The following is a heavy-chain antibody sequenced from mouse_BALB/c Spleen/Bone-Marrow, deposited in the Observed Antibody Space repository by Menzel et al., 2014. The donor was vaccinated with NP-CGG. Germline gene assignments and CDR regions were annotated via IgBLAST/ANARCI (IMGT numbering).Heavy chain of an antibody. CDR1: GYTFTSSW. D-gene: IGHD2-1*01. V-gene: IGHV1S130*01. J-gene: IGHJ1*01. CDR2: IHPNSGNT. CDR3: AREKIYGNYLWYFDV. Sequence: QVQLQQSGSVLVSHGASVKLSCKASGYTFTSSWMHWAKQRPGQGLEWIGEIHPNSGNTNYDEKFKGKATLTVDTSSSTAYVDLSSLTSEDSAVYYCAREKIYGNYLWYFDVWGAGTTVTVSS.